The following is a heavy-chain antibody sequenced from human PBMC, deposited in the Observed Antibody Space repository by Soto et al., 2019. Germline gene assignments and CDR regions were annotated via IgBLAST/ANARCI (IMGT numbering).Heavy chain of an antibody. CDR2: TYYRSRFFS. V-gene: IGHV6-1*01. Sequence: PSQALSITCVISGYSVSSYSAAWNWIRQSPSGGLEWLGRTYYRSRFFSDYAESVKSRIIINPDTSKNQFSLQLKSVTPEDTAVYYCVRDRYSSSGWFDPWGQGTPVTVSS. CDR3: VRDRYSSSGWFDP. J-gene: IGHJ5*02. CDR1: GYSVSSYSAA. D-gene: IGHD3-10*01.